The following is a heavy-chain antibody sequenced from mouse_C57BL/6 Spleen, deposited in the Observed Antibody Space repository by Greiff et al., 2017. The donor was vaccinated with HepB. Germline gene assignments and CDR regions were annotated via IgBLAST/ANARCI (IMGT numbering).Heavy chain of an antibody. V-gene: IGHV7-3*01. J-gene: IGHJ3*01. Sequence: EVKVVESGGGLVQPGGSLSLSCAASGFTFTDYYMSWVRQPPGKALEWLGFIRNKANGYTTEYSASVKGRFTISRDNSQSILYLQMNALRAEDSATYYCARSFYDYSFAYWGQGTLVTVSA. D-gene: IGHD2-4*01. CDR3: ARSFYDYSFAY. CDR2: IRNKANGYTT. CDR1: GFTFTDYY.